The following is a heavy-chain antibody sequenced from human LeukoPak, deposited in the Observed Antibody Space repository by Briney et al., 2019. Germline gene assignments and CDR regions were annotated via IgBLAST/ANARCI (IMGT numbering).Heavy chain of an antibody. CDR1: GFTFSSYG. D-gene: IGHD5-12*01. CDR3: ASGLRLSD. J-gene: IGHJ4*02. V-gene: IGHV3-30*03. CDR2: ISYDGSNK. Sequence: GGSLRLSCAASGFTFSSYGMHWVRQAPGKGLEWVAVISYDGSNKYYADSVKGRFTISRDNSKNTLYLQMNSLRAEDTAVYYCASGLRLSDWGQGTLVTVSS.